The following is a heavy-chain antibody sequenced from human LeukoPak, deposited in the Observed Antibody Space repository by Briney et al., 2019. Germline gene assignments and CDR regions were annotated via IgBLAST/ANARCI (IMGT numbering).Heavy chain of an antibody. Sequence: GGSLRLSCTVSGFTVSSNYISWVRQAPGKGLEWVSVIYVGGDTYYAGSVKGRFTISRDKSKNTVYLQMNSLRVEDTAVYYCARDRVEGGGRLGAFDIWGQGTMVTVSS. D-gene: IGHD2-15*01. CDR2: IYVGGDT. CDR1: GFTVSSNY. J-gene: IGHJ3*02. V-gene: IGHV3-66*01. CDR3: ARDRVEGGGRLGAFDI.